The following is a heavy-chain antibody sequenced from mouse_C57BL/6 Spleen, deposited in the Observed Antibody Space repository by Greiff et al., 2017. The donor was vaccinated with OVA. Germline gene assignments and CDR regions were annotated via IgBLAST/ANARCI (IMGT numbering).Heavy chain of an antibody. V-gene: IGHV1-22*01. CDR3: AREDDYGSSYDY. CDR1: GYTFTDYN. CDR2: INPNNGGT. D-gene: IGHD1-1*01. J-gene: IGHJ2*01. Sequence: EVMLVESGPELVKPGASVKMSCKASGYTFTDYNMHWVKQSHGKSLEWIGYINPNNGGTSYNQKFKGKATLTVNKSSSTAYMELRSLTSEDSAVYYCAREDDYGSSYDYWGQGTTLTVSS.